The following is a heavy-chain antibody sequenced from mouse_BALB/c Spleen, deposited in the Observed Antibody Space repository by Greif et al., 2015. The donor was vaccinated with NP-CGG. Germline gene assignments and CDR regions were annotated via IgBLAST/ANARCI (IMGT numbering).Heavy chain of an antibody. Sequence: QVQLQQSGAELAKPGASVKMSCKASGYTFTSYWMHWVKQRPGQGLEWIGYINPSTGYTEYNQKFKDKATLTADKSSSTAHMQLSSLTSEDSAVYYCAIYDGYYFDYWGQGTTLTVSS. CDR3: AIYDGYYFDY. J-gene: IGHJ2*01. V-gene: IGHV1-7*01. CDR1: GYTFTSYW. CDR2: INPSTGYT. D-gene: IGHD2-3*01.